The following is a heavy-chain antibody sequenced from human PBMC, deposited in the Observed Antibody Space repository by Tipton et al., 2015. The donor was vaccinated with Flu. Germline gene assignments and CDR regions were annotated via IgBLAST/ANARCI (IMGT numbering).Heavy chain of an antibody. CDR2: IKQGGSEK. Sequence: SLRLSCTASGFTVSTNYMTWVRQAPGKGLEWVANIKQGGSEKYYVDSVRGRFTISRDNAKNSLYLQMNSLRAEDTAVYYCARTRGGYCSSTSCFADYFDFWGQGTLVTVSS. CDR3: ARTRGGYCSSTSCFADYFDF. CDR1: GFTVSTNY. J-gene: IGHJ4*02. D-gene: IGHD2-2*01. V-gene: IGHV3-7*01.